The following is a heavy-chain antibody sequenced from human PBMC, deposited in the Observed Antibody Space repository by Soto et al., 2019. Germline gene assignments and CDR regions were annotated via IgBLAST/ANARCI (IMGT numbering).Heavy chain of an antibody. CDR1: GYTFTRYG. Sequence: ASVKVSCKASGYTFTRYGISWVRQAPGQGLEWMGIINPSGGSTSYAQKFQGRVTMTRDTSTSTVYMELSSLRSEDTAVYYCARDRGGGNWFDPWGQGTLVTVSS. CDR3: ARDRGGGNWFDP. CDR2: INPSGGST. J-gene: IGHJ5*02. D-gene: IGHD3-10*01. V-gene: IGHV1-46*03.